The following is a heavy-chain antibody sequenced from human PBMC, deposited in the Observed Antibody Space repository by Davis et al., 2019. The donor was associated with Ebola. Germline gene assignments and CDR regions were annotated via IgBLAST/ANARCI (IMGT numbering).Heavy chain of an antibody. J-gene: IGHJ4*02. CDR3: ARARSESAD. Sequence: GESLKISCAASGFTFSSFCMSWIRQAPGKGLEWVSYISSSSSTIYYADSVKGRFTISRDNAKNSLYLQMNSLRDEDTAVYYCARARSESADWGQGTLVTVSS. CDR2: ISSSSSTI. CDR1: GFTFSSFC. V-gene: IGHV3-48*02. D-gene: IGHD6-25*01.